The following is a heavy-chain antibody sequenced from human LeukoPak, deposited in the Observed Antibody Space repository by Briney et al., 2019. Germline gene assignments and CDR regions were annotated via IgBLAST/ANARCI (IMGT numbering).Heavy chain of an antibody. Sequence: SVKVSCKASGGTFSSYAISWVGQAPGQGLEWMGGIIPIFGTANYAQKFQGRVTITADESTSTAYMELSSLRSEDTAVYYCARDATSDDGIDYWGQGTLVTVSS. CDR3: ARDATSDDGIDY. CDR1: GGTFSSYA. J-gene: IGHJ4*02. D-gene: IGHD2-15*01. CDR2: IIPIFGTA. V-gene: IGHV1-69*13.